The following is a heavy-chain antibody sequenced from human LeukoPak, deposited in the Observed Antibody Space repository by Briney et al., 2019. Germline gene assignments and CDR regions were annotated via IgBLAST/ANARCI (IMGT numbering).Heavy chain of an antibody. CDR3: AKTMSPYYYDSSGF. V-gene: IGHV3-30*02. CDR2: IRYDGSNK. CDR1: GFTFSSYG. D-gene: IGHD3-22*01. Sequence: GGSLRLSCAESGFTFSSYGMHWVRQAPGKGLEWVAFIRYDGSNKYYADSVKGRFTISRDNSKNTLYLQMNSLRTEDTAVYYCAKTMSPYYYDSSGFWGQGTLVTVSS. J-gene: IGHJ4*02.